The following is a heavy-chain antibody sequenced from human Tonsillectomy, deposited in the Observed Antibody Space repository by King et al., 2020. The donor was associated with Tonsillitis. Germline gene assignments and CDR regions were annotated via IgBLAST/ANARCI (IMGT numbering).Heavy chain of an antibody. CDR2: ISGNSGRI. Sequence: EVQLVESGGGLVQPGRSLRLSCAASGFTFDDYAMHWVRQAPGKGLEWVSGISGNSGRIGYADSVKGRFTISRDNAKNSLYLQMNSLRTEDTALYYCAKDASLTVTFGMDVWGHGTTVTVSS. CDR1: GFTFDDYA. J-gene: IGHJ6*02. CDR3: AKDASLTVTFGMDV. D-gene: IGHD4-17*01. V-gene: IGHV3-9*01.